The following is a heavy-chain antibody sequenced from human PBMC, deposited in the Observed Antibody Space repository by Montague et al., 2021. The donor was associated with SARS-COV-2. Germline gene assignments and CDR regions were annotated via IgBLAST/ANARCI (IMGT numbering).Heavy chain of an antibody. CDR2: IYYSGST. V-gene: IGHV4-39*01. Sequence: SETLSLTCTVSGGSIRTSSYYWGWIRQPPGKGLDWIGCIYYSGSTYYNPSLKSRVTISVDTSKNQFSLKLSSVTAADTAVYYCAMRGGALDAVDIWGQGTMVSVSS. D-gene: IGHD4-17*01. CDR1: GGSIRTSSYY. CDR3: AMRGGALDAVDI. J-gene: IGHJ3*02.